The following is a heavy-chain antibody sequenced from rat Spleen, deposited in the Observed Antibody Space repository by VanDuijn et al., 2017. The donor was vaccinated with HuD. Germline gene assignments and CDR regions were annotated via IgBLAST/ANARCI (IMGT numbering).Heavy chain of an antibody. Sequence: EVQLVESGGGLVQPGRSMKLSCAASGFTFSNYDMAWVRQAPKKGLEWVATISYDGSSTNYRDSVKGRFTISRDNAKSTLYLQMDSLRSEDTATYYCARQGLNWGYFDYWGQGVMVTVSS. CDR2: ISYDGSST. CDR3: ARQGLNWGYFDY. V-gene: IGHV5-7*01. J-gene: IGHJ2*01. CDR1: GFTFSNYD. D-gene: IGHD5-1*01.